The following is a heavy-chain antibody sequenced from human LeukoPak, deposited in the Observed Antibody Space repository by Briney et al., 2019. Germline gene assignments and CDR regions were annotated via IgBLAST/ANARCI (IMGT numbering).Heavy chain of an antibody. Sequence: PPETLSLTCTVSGYSISSGYYWGWIRQPPGKGLEWIGSIYHSGGTYYNPSLKSRVTISVDTSKNQFSLKLSSVTAADTAVYYCARDGTQGTMVRGVIQDAFDIWGQGTMVTVSS. J-gene: IGHJ3*02. CDR3: ARDGTQGTMVRGVIQDAFDI. V-gene: IGHV4-38-2*02. D-gene: IGHD3-10*01. CDR1: GYSISSGYY. CDR2: IYHSGGT.